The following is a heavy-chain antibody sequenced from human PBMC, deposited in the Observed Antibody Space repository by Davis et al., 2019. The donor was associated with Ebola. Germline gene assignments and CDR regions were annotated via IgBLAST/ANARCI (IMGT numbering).Heavy chain of an antibody. CDR2: INPSGRYM. J-gene: IGHJ4*02. CDR3: ATRNNSYCGGDCAGL. Sequence: GESPKTPCEAPGFTLSSYSMNWVRQAPGKGPEWVSSINPSGRYMYHADSVEGRFIISRDNANNSLYLQMNSLRAEDTAVYYGATRNNSYCGGDCAGLWGQGTLVTVSS. V-gene: IGHV3-21*06. D-gene: IGHD2-21*01. CDR1: GFTLSSYS.